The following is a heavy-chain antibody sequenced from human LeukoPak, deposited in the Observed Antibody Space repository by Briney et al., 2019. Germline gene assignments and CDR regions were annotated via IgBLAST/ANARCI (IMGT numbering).Heavy chain of an antibody. CDR2: INHSGST. Sequence: KPSETLSLTCAVYGGSFSGYYWSWIRQPPGKGLEWIGEINHSGSTNYNPSLKSRVTISVDTSKNQFSLKLSSVTAVDTAVYYCVYSAGGSPEYFQHWGQGTLVTVSS. J-gene: IGHJ1*01. V-gene: IGHV4-34*01. CDR1: GGSFSGYY. CDR3: VYSAGGSPEYFQH. D-gene: IGHD4-11*01.